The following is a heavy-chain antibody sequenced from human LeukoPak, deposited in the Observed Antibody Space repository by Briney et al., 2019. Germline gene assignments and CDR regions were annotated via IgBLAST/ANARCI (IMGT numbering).Heavy chain of an antibody. CDR3: ARVGLGDEGFDP. V-gene: IGHV3-66*02. J-gene: IGHJ5*02. Sequence: PGGSLRLSCAASGFTVSSNYMSWVRQAPGKGLEWVSVIYSGGSTYYADSVKGRFTISRDNSKNTLYLQMNSLRAEDAAVYYCARVGLGDEGFDPWGQGTLVTVSS. D-gene: IGHD4-17*01. CDR1: GFTVSSNY. CDR2: IYSGGST.